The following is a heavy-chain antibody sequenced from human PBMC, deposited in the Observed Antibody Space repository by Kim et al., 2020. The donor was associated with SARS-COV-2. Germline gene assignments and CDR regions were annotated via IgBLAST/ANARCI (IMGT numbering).Heavy chain of an antibody. CDR3: ARDSGPPPITGGVWDYYYGMDV. J-gene: IGHJ6*02. V-gene: IGHV1-18*01. CDR2: ISAYNGNT. D-gene: IGHD2-8*02. Sequence: ASVKVSCKASGYTFTSYGISWVRQAPGQGLEWMGWISAYNGNTNYAQKLQGRVTMTTDTSTSTAYMELRSLRSDDTAVYYCARDSGPPPITGGVWDYYYGMDVWGQGTTVTVSS. CDR1: GYTFTSYG.